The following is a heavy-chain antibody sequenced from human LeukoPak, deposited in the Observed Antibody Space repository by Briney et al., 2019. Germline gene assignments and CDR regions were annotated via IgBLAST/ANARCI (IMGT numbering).Heavy chain of an antibody. J-gene: IGHJ4*02. Sequence: QSGGSLRLSCAASGFTFSSYAMHWVRQAPGKGLEWVAVISYDGSNKYYADSVKGRFTISRDNSKNTLYLQMNSLRAEDTAVYYCARDRGSFDYWGQGTLVTVSS. CDR1: GFTFSSYA. CDR2: ISYDGSNK. CDR3: ARDRGSFDY. V-gene: IGHV3-30-3*01.